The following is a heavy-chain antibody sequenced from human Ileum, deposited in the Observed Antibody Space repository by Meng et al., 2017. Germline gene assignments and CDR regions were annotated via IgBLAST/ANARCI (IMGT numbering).Heavy chain of an antibody. Sequence: QVQLQQWGAGLLKPSETLSLTCVVYGGSFSANYWTWVRQPPGKGLEWIGEINHNGNTNYKPSHKSRGTISVDTSKKQGALRLTSVTGADTAVYYCASERYDNWGQGTLVTVSS. CDR1: GGSFSANY. J-gene: IGHJ4*02. V-gene: IGHV4-34*01. CDR2: INHNGNT. CDR3: ASERYDN.